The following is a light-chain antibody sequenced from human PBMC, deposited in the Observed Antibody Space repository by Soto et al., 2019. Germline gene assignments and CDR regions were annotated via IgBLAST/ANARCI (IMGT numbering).Light chain of an antibody. Sequence: QSALTQPASVSGSPGQSIAISSTGTSTDVGGYNCVSWYQQHPGKAPTLVIYQVSNRPSGVSDRFSCAQSGNTTSLTVSGLQPEDEAYYYCSASTSDSTRVFGGGTQLTVL. CDR1: STDVGGYNC. J-gene: IGLJ3*02. CDR2: QVS. V-gene: IGLV2-14*01. CDR3: SASTSDSTRV.